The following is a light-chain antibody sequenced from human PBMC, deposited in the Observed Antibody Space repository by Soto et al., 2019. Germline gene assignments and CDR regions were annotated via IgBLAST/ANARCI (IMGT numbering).Light chain of an antibody. V-gene: IGLV2-14*01. Sequence: QSALTQPASVSGSPGQSITITCTGSSSDVGYYEYVSWFQQHPDKAPRLIIYEVTNRPSGISNRFSGSKSGDTASLTISGLRAEDEADYYCSSFTATSTDAFGTGTKATVL. CDR3: SSFTATSTDA. CDR2: EVT. CDR1: SSDVGYYEY. J-gene: IGLJ1*01.